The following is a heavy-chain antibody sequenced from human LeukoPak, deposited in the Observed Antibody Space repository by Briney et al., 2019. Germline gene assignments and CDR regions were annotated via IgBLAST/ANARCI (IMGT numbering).Heavy chain of an antibody. CDR1: GYSSSNYC. J-gene: IGHJ5*02. Sequence: GESPNISCRGSGYSSSNYCITWVRQMPGKGLEWMGRIDPSDSSTDYSPSFQGHVTFSVDESINSAYLQWSSLKASDTAMYYCARGAHVVVVAANPRNYLDPCCWGNVVTVSS. CDR2: IDPSDSST. D-gene: IGHD2-15*01. V-gene: IGHV5-10-1*01. CDR3: ARGAHVVVVAANPRNYLDP.